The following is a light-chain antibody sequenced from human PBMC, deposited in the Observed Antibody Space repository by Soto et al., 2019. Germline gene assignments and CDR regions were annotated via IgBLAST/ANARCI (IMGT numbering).Light chain of an antibody. CDR2: GAS. Sequence: DMVLTQSPGTLSLSPGESATLSCSASQSVSGYFFAWYQQKPGQAPRLLIYGASVRPSGVPVRFSGGGSVTDFTLTVRVLEPDDFEQYCCQHYCSPLVTFGCGTKIEF. V-gene: IGKV3-20*01. J-gene: IGKJ4*01. CDR1: QSVSGYF. CDR3: QHYCSPLVT.